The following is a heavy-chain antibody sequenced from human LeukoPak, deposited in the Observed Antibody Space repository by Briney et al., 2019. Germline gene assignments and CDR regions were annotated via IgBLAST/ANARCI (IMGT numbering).Heavy chain of an antibody. CDR1: GFTFSSFW. V-gene: IGHV3-7*05. CDR2: IIEDGTGE. CDR3: GRGGIAAAGTKSGMDV. D-gene: IGHD6-13*01. Sequence: GGSLRLSCAASGFTFSSFWMSWVRQAPGKGLEWVANIIEDGTGEFSVDSVRGRFTTSRDDAKKSLYLQMDSLRAEDTAVYYCGRGGIAAAGTKSGMDVWGQGTTVTV. J-gene: IGHJ6*02.